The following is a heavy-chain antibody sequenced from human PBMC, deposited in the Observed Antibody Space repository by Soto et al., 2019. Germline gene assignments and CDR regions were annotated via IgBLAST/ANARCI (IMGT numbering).Heavy chain of an antibody. CDR3: ARGGWYVVGYYYYGMDV. J-gene: IGHJ6*02. Sequence: PGGSLRLSCAASGFSFSSYDMNSFRQAPGQGLEWVSYISSSGSTIYYADSVKGRFTISRDNAKNSLYLQMNSLRAEDTAVYYCARGGWYVVGYYYYGMDVWGQGTTVTVSS. D-gene: IGHD6-19*01. CDR2: ISSSGSTI. CDR1: GFSFSSYD. V-gene: IGHV3-48*03.